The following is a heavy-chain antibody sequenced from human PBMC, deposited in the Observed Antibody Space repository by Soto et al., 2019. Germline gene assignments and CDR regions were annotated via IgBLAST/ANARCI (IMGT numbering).Heavy chain of an antibody. Sequence: EVQLVESGGGLVQPGGSLRLSCVASGFTFSTYWMSWVRLVPGTGLEWVATIKQDGSDKYYVDSVKGRFTVSRDNAKNSLDLQMNSLRGDDTAVYHCVRGCGRSSCPYYLDVWGKGTTVTVSS. CDR2: IKQDGSDK. CDR3: VRGCGRSSCPYYLDV. V-gene: IGHV3-7*01. D-gene: IGHD2-2*01. J-gene: IGHJ6*03. CDR1: GFTFSTYW.